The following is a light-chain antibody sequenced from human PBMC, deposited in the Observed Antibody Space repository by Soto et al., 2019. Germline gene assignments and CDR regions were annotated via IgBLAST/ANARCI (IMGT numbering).Light chain of an antibody. CDR2: EVN. Sequence: QSVLTQPASVSGSPGQSITISCTGTSSDVGSYDLVSWYQQHPGTAPKLMIFEVNKRPSGVSNRFSGSKSGNTASLTISGLQAEDEADYYCCSYAGSSPYVFGTGTKSPS. J-gene: IGLJ1*01. V-gene: IGLV2-23*02. CDR1: SSDVGSYDL. CDR3: CSYAGSSPYV.